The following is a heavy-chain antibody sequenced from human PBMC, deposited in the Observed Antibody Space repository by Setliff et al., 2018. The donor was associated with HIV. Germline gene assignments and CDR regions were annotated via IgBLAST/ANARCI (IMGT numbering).Heavy chain of an antibody. J-gene: IGHJ4*02. Sequence: PSETLSLTCTVFGDSTSSSHYYWAWFRRPPGQGLEWVASLYYDGRFYHSPSLRGRVSISVDRSTNQVFLQLTSVTARDTAIYYCARRMSSGSYYDYWGQGTLVTVSS. CDR3: ARRMSSGSYYDY. V-gene: IGHV4-39*01. D-gene: IGHD1-26*01. CDR2: LYYDGRF. CDR1: GDSTSSSHYY.